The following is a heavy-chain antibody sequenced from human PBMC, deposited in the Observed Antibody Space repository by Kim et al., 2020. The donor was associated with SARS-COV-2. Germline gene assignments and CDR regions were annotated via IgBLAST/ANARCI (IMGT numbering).Heavy chain of an antibody. V-gene: IGHV3-30*04. CDR1: GFTFSSYA. CDR3: ARDYAHIAMGSTFDY. Sequence: GGSLRLSCAASGFTFSSYAMHWVRQAPGKGLEWVAVISYDGSNKYYADSVKGRFTISRDNSKNTLYLQMNSLRAEDTAVYYCARDYAHIAMGSTFDYWGQGTLVTVSS. CDR2: ISYDGSNK. J-gene: IGHJ4*02. D-gene: IGHD2-21*01.